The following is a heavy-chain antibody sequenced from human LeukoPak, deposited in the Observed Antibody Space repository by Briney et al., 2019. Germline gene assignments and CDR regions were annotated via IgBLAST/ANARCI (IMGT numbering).Heavy chain of an antibody. CDR3: AKDSAGFGIFFDS. CDR1: GFTFSTYS. CDR2: ITAGGGNK. D-gene: IGHD2-15*01. Sequence: PAGSLTLSCAASGFTFSTYSMSWVRQPPGKGLEWVSTITAGGGNKDYADSVKGRSTITRDNSKDTVYLQMNSLRAEDRAVYYCAKDSAGFGIFFDSWGQGTLVTVCS. V-gene: IGHV3-23*01. J-gene: IGHJ4*02.